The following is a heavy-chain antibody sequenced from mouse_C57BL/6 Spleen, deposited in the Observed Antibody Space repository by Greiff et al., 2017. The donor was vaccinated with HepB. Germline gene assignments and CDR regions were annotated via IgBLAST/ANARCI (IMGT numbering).Heavy chain of an antibody. CDR2: IWSDGST. CDR1: GFSLTSYG. CDR3: ARQGIYYGNYVGAMDY. Sequence: VNVVESGPGLVAPSQSLSITCTVSGFSLTSYGVHWVRQPPGKGLEWLVVIWSDGSTTYNSALKSRLSISKDNSKSQVFLKMNSLQTDDTAMYYGARQGIYYGNYVGAMDYWGQGTSVTVSS. J-gene: IGHJ4*01. D-gene: IGHD2-1*01. V-gene: IGHV2-6-1*01.